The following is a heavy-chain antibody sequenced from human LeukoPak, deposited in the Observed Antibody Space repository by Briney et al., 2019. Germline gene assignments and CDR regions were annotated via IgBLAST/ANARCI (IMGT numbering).Heavy chain of an antibody. Sequence: GGSLRLSCAASGFTFSTYAMTWVRQAPGKGLEWVSAISRSGDSTYYADSVKGRFTISRDNSKNTLYLQMNSLRAEDTAVYYCASQYSSSWDYFDYWGQGTLVTVSS. CDR2: ISRSGDST. V-gene: IGHV3-23*01. CDR1: GFTFSTYA. D-gene: IGHD6-13*01. J-gene: IGHJ4*02. CDR3: ASQYSSSWDYFDY.